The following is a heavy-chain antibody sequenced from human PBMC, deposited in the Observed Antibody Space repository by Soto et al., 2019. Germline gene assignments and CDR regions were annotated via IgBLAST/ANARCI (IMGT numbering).Heavy chain of an antibody. CDR2: ISAYNGNT. J-gene: IGHJ6*02. Sequence: ASVKVSCKASGYTFTSYCISWVRQAPGQGLEWMGWISAYNGNTNYAQKLQGRVTMTTDTSTSTAYMELRSLRSDDTAVYYCARRGDYYGSVYYGMDVWGQGTTVTVSS. CDR3: ARRGDYYGSVYYGMDV. V-gene: IGHV1-18*04. D-gene: IGHD3-10*01. CDR1: GYTFTSYC.